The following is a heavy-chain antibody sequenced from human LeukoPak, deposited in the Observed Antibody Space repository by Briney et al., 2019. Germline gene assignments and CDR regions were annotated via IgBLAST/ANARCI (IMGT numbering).Heavy chain of an antibody. CDR1: GFTFNDAW. Sequence: TGGSLRLSCAASGFTFNDAWMNWVRQPPGKGLEWIGSIYYSGSTYYNPSLKSRVTISVDTSKNQFSLKLSSVTAADTAVYYCARDSSEFRSLIFHWGQGTLVTVSS. D-gene: IGHD3-9*01. CDR2: IYYSGST. CDR3: ARDSSEFRSLIFH. V-gene: IGHV4-38-2*02. J-gene: IGHJ1*01.